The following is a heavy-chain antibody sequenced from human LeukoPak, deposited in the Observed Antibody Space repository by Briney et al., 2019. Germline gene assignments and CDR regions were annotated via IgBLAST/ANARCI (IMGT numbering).Heavy chain of an antibody. CDR3: VRHGAAQLVLSYYYYMDV. D-gene: IGHD6-6*01. CDR2: IYYSGST. Sequence: SEILSLTCTVSGGSISGYYWSWIRQPPGKGLEWIGYIYYSGSTNYNPSLKSRVAISVDTSKNQFSLKLSSVTAADTAIYYCVRHGAAQLVLSYYYYMDVWGEGTTVTVSS. V-gene: IGHV4-59*08. CDR1: GGSISGYY. J-gene: IGHJ6*03.